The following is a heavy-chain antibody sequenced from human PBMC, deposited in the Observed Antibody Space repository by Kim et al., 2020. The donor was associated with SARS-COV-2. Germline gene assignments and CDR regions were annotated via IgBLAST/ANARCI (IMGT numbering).Heavy chain of an antibody. CDR3: ARGKSSGSYYTPWGMDV. J-gene: IGHJ6*02. V-gene: IGHV3-11*06. Sequence: VKGRFTISRDNAKNSLYLQMNSLRAEDTAVYYCARGKSSGSYYTPWGMDVWGQGTTVTVSS. D-gene: IGHD3-10*01.